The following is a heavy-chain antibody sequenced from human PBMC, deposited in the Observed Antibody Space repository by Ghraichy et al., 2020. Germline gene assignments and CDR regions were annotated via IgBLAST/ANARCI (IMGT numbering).Heavy chain of an antibody. CDR1: GFTFSSYA. J-gene: IGHJ4*02. CDR2: ISGNGART. V-gene: IGHV3-23*01. D-gene: IGHD1-26*01. Sequence: GGSLRLSCAASGFTFSSYAMTWVRQAPGKGLEWVSAISGNGARTYYADSVKGRFTISRDNSKNTLHLQMNSMRAEDTAKYYCAKDEVHEASGAPDYFHYWGPGTLVTVSS. CDR3: AKDEVHEASGAPDYFHY.